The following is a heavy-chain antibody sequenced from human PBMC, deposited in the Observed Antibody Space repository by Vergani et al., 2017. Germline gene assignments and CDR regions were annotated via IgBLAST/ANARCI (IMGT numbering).Heavy chain of an antibody. CDR3: ARGCGSTSCYKGGEDWFDP. D-gene: IGHD2-2*02. Sequence: QVQLVQSGAEVKKPGASVKVSCQASGYTFTSYYIHWVRQAPGQGIEWMGIINPSGGSTNYAQKFQGRVTLTRDTSTSTVFMELSSLRSEDTAVYYCARGCGSTSCYKGGEDWFDPWGQGTLVTVSS. CDR1: GYTFTSYY. CDR2: INPSGGST. V-gene: IGHV1-46*01. J-gene: IGHJ5*02.